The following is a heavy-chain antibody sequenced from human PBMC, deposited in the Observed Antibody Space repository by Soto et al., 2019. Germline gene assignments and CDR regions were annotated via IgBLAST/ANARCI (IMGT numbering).Heavy chain of an antibody. J-gene: IGHJ3*02. V-gene: IGHV3-23*01. CDR2: ISGSGGTT. CDR1: GFTFSSYA. Sequence: GESLKISCVGSGFTFSSYAIHWVRQAPGQGLEWASGISGSGGTTFYADSVKGRFTISRDNSKNTLYLQVNSLKAEDTAAYYCAKDLGYTSSWYYALHIWGQGTMVTVSS. D-gene: IGHD6-13*01. CDR3: AKDLGYTSSWYYALHI.